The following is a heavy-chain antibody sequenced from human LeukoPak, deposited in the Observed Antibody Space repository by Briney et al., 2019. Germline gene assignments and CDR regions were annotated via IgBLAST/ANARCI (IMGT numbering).Heavy chain of an antibody. J-gene: IGHJ6*02. CDR2: IKEDGSEK. CDR1: GFTFSNNW. V-gene: IGHV3-7*03. CDR3: ARAGVLWFGESRMDV. Sequence: GGSLRLSCAASGFTFSNNWMSWVRQAPGKGLEWVANIKEDGSEKYYVDSVKGRFTISRDNAKNSLYLQMNSLGAEDTAVYYCARAGVLWFGESRMDVWGQGTTVTVSS. D-gene: IGHD3-10*01.